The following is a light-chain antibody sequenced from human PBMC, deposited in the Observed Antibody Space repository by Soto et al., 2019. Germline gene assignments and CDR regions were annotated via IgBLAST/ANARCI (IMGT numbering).Light chain of an antibody. CDR3: QHYNDYSRM. CDR1: QSVDSW. V-gene: IGKV1-5*03. Sequence: DIQMTQSPSTLSASIGDRVTITCRTSQSVDSWLAWYQQKPVKAPKLLIYKASSLQTGVPSRFSGSGSVTEFTRIISSLQPDDFATYYCQHYNDYSRMFGQGTKVEIK. J-gene: IGKJ1*01. CDR2: KAS.